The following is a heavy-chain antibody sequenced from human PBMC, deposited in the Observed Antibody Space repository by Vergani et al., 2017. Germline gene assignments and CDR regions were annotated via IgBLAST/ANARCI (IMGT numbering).Heavy chain of an antibody. CDR3: ARMQRGYSGYAFDY. V-gene: IGHV1-2*02. D-gene: IGHD5-12*01. J-gene: IGHJ4*02. CDR2: INPNSGGT. Sequence: QVQLVQSGAAVKKPGASVKVSCKASGYTFTGHYMHWVRQAPGRGLEWMGWINPNSGGTSYAQKFQGRVTMTRDTSISTAYMELSRLRSDDTAVYYCARMQRGYSGYAFDYWGQGTLVTVSS. CDR1: GYTFTGHY.